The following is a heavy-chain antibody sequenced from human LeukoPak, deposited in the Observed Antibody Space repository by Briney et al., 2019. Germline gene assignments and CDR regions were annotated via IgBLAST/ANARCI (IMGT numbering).Heavy chain of an antibody. D-gene: IGHD3-10*01. V-gene: IGHV4-38-2*02. CDR3: AKSNGYGLVDI. CDR2: TYHSGST. Sequence: SETLSLTCTVSDYSISSGYYWGWIRQPPGKGLEWIGSTYHSGSTYYNPSLKSRVTISVDTSKNQFSLKLSSVTAADTAVYYCAKSNGYGLVDIWGQGTMVTVSS. CDR1: DYSISSGYY. J-gene: IGHJ3*02.